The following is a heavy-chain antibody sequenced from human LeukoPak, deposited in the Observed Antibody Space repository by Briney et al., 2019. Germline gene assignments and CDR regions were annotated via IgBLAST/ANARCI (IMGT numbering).Heavy chain of an antibody. V-gene: IGHV4-4*07. D-gene: IGHD4-23*01. Sequence: SETLSLTCTVSGGSIHSYWSWIRQPAGKGLEWIGRISGSGTITYNPALQSRLTISIDTSKNQFSLKLMSVTAADTAGYYCARDSGTTVEVKFDPWAQGTLVTVSS. CDR1: GGSIHSY. CDR3: ARDSGTTVEVKFDP. J-gene: IGHJ5*02. CDR2: ISGSGTI.